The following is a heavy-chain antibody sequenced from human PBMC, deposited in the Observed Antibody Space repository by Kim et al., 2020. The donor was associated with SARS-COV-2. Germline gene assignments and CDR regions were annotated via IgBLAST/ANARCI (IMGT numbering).Heavy chain of an antibody. CDR2: IYYSGST. Sequence: SETLSLTCTVSGGSISSYYWSWIRQPPGKGLEWIGYIYYSGSTNYNPSLKSRVTISVDTSKNQFSLKLSSVTAADTAVYYCAATYYYDSSGYYEGYYFDYWGQGTLVTVSS. D-gene: IGHD3-22*01. J-gene: IGHJ4*02. V-gene: IGHV4-59*01. CDR1: GGSISSYY. CDR3: AATYYYDSSGYYEGYYFDY.